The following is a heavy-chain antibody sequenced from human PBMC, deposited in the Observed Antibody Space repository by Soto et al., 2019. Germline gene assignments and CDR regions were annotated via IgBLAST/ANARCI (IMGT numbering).Heavy chain of an antibody. Sequence: GASVKVSCKASGYTFIKYGIAWVRQAPGQGLEWMGWISPYDDKTIYSQTFQGRVTLTADRSTRTAYMELSSLKSDDTAVYYCARDPSYYGMDVWGQGTTVTVSS. V-gene: IGHV1-18*01. CDR3: ARDPSYYGMDV. J-gene: IGHJ6*02. CDR2: ISPYDDKT. CDR1: GYTFIKYG.